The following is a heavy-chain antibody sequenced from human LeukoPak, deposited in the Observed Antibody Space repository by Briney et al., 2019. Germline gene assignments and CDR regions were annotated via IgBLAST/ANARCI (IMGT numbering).Heavy chain of an antibody. D-gene: IGHD2-15*01. Sequence: GGSLRLSCAASGFTFSSYAMSWVRQAPGKGLEWVSAISGSGGSTYYADSVKGRFTIPRDNSKNTLYLQMNSLRAEDTAVYYCAKVDCSGGSCYSFDYWGQGTLVTVSS. CDR3: AKVDCSGGSCYSFDY. V-gene: IGHV3-23*01. J-gene: IGHJ4*02. CDR2: ISGSGGST. CDR1: GFTFSSYA.